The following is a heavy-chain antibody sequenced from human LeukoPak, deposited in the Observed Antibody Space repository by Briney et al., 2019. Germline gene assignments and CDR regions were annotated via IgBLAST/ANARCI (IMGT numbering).Heavy chain of an antibody. D-gene: IGHD3-22*01. Sequence: SETLSLTCTVSGVSISSFYWSWIRQPPGKGLEWIGYIYYSASTNYNPSLKSRVTISVDTSRNQFSLELTSVTAADTAVYYCARGCYDGRGFSNTFDVWGLGTVVTVSS. J-gene: IGHJ3*01. CDR2: IYYSAST. CDR1: GVSISSFY. V-gene: IGHV4-59*13. CDR3: ARGCYDGRGFSNTFDV.